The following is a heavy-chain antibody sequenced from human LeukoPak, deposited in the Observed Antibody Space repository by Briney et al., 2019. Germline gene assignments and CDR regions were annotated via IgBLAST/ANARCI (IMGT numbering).Heavy chain of an antibody. D-gene: IGHD1-26*01. CDR3: ARSEYSGSYSPFDY. CDR2: ISSSSSYI. Sequence: GGSLRLSCAASGFTFSSYAMSWVRQAPGEGLELVSSISSSSSYIYYADSVKGRFTLSRDNAKNSLYLQMNSLRAEDTAVYYCARSEYSGSYSPFDYWGQGTLVTVSS. J-gene: IGHJ4*02. V-gene: IGHV3-21*01. CDR1: GFTFSSYA.